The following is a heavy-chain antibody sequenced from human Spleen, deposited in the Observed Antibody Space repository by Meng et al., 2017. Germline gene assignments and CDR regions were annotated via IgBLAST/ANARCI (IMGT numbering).Heavy chain of an antibody. Sequence: QVQVTQWGAGLLKPSGTLSLPGVVSGGSFSDYYWGWIRQPPGKGLEWIGEINHSGSTNYNPSLESRATISVDTSQNNLSLKLSSVTAADSAVYYCARGPTTMAHDFDYWGQGTLVTVFS. J-gene: IGHJ4*02. CDR3: ARGPTTMAHDFDY. D-gene: IGHD4-11*01. CDR1: GGSFSDYY. V-gene: IGHV4-34*01. CDR2: INHSGST.